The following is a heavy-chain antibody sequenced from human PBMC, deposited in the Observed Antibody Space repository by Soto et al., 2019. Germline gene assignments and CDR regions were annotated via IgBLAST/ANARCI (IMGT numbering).Heavy chain of an antibody. CDR3: ARETYGDYVGYFDP. Sequence: SETLSLTCSVSGGSISSGYWTWIRQPPGKGLEWIGYIYYGGSINYNPALKSRVIISVDTAKNQFSLSLSSVTAADTAVYYCARETYGDYVGYFDPWGQGIQVTVSS. V-gene: IGHV4-59*01. CDR2: IYYGGSI. D-gene: IGHD4-17*01. CDR1: GGSISSGY. J-gene: IGHJ5*02.